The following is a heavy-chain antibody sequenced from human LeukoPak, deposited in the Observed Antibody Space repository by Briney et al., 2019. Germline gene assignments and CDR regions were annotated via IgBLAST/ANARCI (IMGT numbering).Heavy chain of an antibody. CDR3: AKGGSSLGLYYFDY. CDR1: GFTFSDYY. J-gene: IGHJ4*02. D-gene: IGHD6-13*01. Sequence: GGSLRLSCAASGFTFSDYYMSWVRQAPGKGLEWVSAISGSGGSTYYADSVKGRFTISRDNSKNTLYLQMNSLRAEDTAVYYCAKGGSSLGLYYFDYWGQGTLVTVSS. CDR2: ISGSGGST. V-gene: IGHV3-23*01.